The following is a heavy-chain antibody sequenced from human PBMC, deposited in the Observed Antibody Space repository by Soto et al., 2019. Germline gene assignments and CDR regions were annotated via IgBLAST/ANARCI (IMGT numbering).Heavy chain of an antibody. CDR3: AGDSGKSDYAFDF. CDR2: IIPLLRRA. CDR1: GGPVSSYT. D-gene: IGHD4-17*01. V-gene: IGHV1-69*08. Sequence: QVQLVQSGAEVKKPGSSVKVSCKASGGPVSSYTLNWVRQAPGQGLEWMGRIIPLLRRATYSGKFQGRVTITANKSTSTAYIDLSSLRSEDTAVYFCAGDSGKSDYAFDFWGQGTLVTVSS. J-gene: IGHJ4*02.